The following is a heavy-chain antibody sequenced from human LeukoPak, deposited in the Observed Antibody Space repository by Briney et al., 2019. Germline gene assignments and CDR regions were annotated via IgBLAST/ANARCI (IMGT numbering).Heavy chain of an antibody. D-gene: IGHD3-9*01. Sequence: ASVKVSCKASGYTFTSYGISWVRQAPGQGLEWVGWISAYNGNTNYAQKLQGRVTMTTDTSTSTAYMELRSLRSDDTAVYYCARAGPETYYDILTGYFIHYAFDIWGQGTMVTVSS. J-gene: IGHJ3*02. CDR3: ARAGPETYYDILTGYFIHYAFDI. CDR2: ISAYNGNT. V-gene: IGHV1-18*01. CDR1: GYTFTSYG.